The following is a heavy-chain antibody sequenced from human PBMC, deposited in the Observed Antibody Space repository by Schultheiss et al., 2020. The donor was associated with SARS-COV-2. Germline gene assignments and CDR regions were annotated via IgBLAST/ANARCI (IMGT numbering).Heavy chain of an antibody. CDR2: MNPNSGNT. Sequence: ASVKVSCKASGYTFTGYYMHWVRQAPGQGLEWMGWMNPNSGNTGYAQKFQGRVTMTRDTSISTAYMELSRLRSDDTAVYYCARTENDAFDIWGQGTMVTVSS. CDR3: ARTENDAFDI. J-gene: IGHJ3*02. V-gene: IGHV1-2*02. CDR1: GYTFTGYY.